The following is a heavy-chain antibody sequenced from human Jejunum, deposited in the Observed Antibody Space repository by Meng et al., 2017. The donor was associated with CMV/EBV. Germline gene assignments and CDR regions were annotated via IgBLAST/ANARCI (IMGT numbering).Heavy chain of an antibody. V-gene: IGHV3-73*01. J-gene: IGHJ4*02. D-gene: IGHD3-10*01. CDR3: TRHPPYYGSGYYVSYYFDY. CDR2: IRRKVNNYAA. Sequence: MHWVRQASGKGLDWVGRIRRKVNNYAAAYAATVKGRFTISRDDSKNTAYLQMSSLKTEDTAVYYCTRHPPYYGSGYYVSYYFDYWGQGTLVTVSS.